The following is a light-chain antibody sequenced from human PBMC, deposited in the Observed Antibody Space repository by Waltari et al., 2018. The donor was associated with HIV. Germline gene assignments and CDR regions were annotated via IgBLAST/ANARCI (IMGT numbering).Light chain of an antibody. J-gene: IGKJ2*01. CDR2: AAS. CDR3: QQANSFPYT. Sequence: DLQMTQSPSSVSASVGNRVNITWRASKDISRWLAWYQQEPGKAPKLLIYAASSLQGGVPSRFIGSGSGTEFTLTISILQPEDFATYYCQQANSFPYTFGQGTKLDIK. V-gene: IGKV1-12*01. CDR1: KDISRW.